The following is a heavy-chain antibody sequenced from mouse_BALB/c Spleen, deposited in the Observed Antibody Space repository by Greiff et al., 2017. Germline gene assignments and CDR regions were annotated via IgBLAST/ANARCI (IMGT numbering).Heavy chain of an antibody. V-gene: IGHV5-12-2*01. Sequence: EVKLVESGGGLVQPGGSLKLSCAASGFTFSSYTMSWVRQTPEKRLEWVAYISNGGGSTYYPDTVKGRFTISRDNAKNTLYLQMSSLKSEDTAMYYCARHESYYGNYYYAMDYWGQGTSVTVSS. CDR3: ARHESYYGNYYYAMDY. D-gene: IGHD2-1*01. CDR2: ISNGGGST. J-gene: IGHJ4*01. CDR1: GFTFSSYT.